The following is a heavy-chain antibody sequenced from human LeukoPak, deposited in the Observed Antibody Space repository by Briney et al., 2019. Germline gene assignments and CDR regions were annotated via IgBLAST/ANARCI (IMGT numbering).Heavy chain of an antibody. Sequence: PGGSLRLSCAASGFTFSSYDMNWVRQAPGKGLEWVSSISSSSSYIYYADSVKGRFTISRANAKSSLYLQMNSLRAEDTAVYYCARIPYGDFPYWGQGTLVTVSS. CDR1: GFTFSSYD. D-gene: IGHD4-17*01. CDR3: ARIPYGDFPY. CDR2: ISSSSSYI. J-gene: IGHJ4*02. V-gene: IGHV3-21*01.